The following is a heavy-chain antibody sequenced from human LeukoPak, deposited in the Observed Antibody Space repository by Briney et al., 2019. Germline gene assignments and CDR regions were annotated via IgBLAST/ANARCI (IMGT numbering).Heavy chain of an antibody. V-gene: IGHV3-74*01. Sequence: GGSLRLSCAASGFSISSYWMHWVRQVPGKGLVWVSRISPDGSTTGYADSVKGRFTASRDNARNTLYLQINSLRAEDSAVYYCARLGIAAAGRGYWGQGTLVTVSS. CDR3: ARLGIAAAGRGY. J-gene: IGHJ4*02. CDR1: GFSISSYW. CDR2: ISPDGSTT. D-gene: IGHD6-13*01.